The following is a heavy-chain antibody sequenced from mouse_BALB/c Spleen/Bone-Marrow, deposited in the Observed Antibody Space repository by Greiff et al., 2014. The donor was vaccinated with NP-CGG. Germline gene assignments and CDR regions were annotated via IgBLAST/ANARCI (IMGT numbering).Heavy chain of an antibody. CDR1: GYSFTSYW. Sequence: VKLVESGPQLVRPGASVKISCEASGYSFTSYWMHWVKQRPGQGLEWIGMIDPSDSETRLNQKFKDKATLTVDKSSSTAYMQLSSPTSEDSAVYYCASPSDGNPFAYWGQGTLVTVSA. V-gene: IGHV1S126*01. CDR3: ASPSDGNPFAY. CDR2: IDPSDSET. D-gene: IGHD2-1*01. J-gene: IGHJ3*01.